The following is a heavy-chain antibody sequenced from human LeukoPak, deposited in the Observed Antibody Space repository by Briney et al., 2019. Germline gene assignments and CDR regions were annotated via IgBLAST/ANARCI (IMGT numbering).Heavy chain of an antibody. CDR3: AKDAAAAIDY. V-gene: IGHV3-23*01. J-gene: IGHJ4*02. CDR2: INPSGAFT. D-gene: IGHD6-13*01. Sequence: GGSLRLSCAASGFTFSTYAMSWVRQAPGKGLEWVSIINPSGAFTYSADSVKGRFTISRDNSKNTLYLQMNSLRAEDTAVYYCAKDAAAAIDYWGQGTLVTVSS. CDR1: GFTFSTYA.